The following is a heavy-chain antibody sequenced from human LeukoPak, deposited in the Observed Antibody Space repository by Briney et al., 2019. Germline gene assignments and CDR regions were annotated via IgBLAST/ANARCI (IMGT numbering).Heavy chain of an antibody. D-gene: IGHD2-2*01. CDR3: ARDGKYCSSTSCYSPMDY. V-gene: IGHV1-18*01. Sequence: PGASVKVSCKASGYTFTSYGISWVRQAPGQGLEWMGWISAYNGNTNYAQKLQGRVTMTTDTSTSTAYMELRSLRFDDTAVYYCARDGKYCSSTSCYSPMDYWGQGTLVTVSS. CDR2: ISAYNGNT. CDR1: GYTFTSYG. J-gene: IGHJ4*02.